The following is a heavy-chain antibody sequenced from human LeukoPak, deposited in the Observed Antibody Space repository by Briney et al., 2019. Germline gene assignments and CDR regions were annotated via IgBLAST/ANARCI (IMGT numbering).Heavy chain of an antibody. CDR1: GFTFSNYW. J-gene: IGHJ4*02. D-gene: IGHD1-26*01. CDR2: INSDGSST. Sequence: GGSLRLSCGASGFTFSNYWMHWVRQAPGKGLVWVSRINSDGSSTSYADSVKGRSTISRDNAKNTLHLQMKSLTVEDTAVYYCAKGGSYTIDYWGQGILVSVSS. V-gene: IGHV3-74*01. CDR3: AKGGSYTIDY.